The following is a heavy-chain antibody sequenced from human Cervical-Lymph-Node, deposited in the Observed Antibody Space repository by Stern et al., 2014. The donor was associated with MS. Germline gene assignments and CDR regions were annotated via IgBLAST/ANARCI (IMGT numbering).Heavy chain of an antibody. CDR3: ATDGEQTLGLADD. V-gene: IGHV1-69*11. Sequence: QVQLGQSGPVVKRPGSSVRVSCEASGVNFSSRRISWVRQAPGHGLEWMGSIILLLSTTDYAQKFQGRLAITADESTGTASMELSGLRPEDTAIYYCATDGEQTLGLADDWGQGTLVTVAS. J-gene: IGHJ4*02. D-gene: IGHD3-16*01. CDR1: GVNFSSRR. CDR2: IILLLSTT.